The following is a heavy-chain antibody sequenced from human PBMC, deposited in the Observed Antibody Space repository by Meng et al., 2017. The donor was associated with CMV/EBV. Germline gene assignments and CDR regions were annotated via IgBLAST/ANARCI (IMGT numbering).Heavy chain of an antibody. CDR2: IIPIFGTA. V-gene: IGHV1-69*05. CDR3: ARLNTALSQDY. D-gene: IGHD5-18*01. J-gene: IGHJ4*02. CDR1: GGTFSSYA. Sequence: CKASGGTFSSYAISWVRQAPGQGLEWMGGIIPIFGTANYAQTFQGRVTITTDESTSTAYMELSSLRSEDTAVYYCARLNTALSQDYWGQGTLVTVSS.